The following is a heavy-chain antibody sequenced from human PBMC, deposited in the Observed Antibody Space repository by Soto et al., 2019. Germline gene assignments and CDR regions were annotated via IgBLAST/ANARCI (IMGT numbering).Heavy chain of an antibody. Sequence: QVQLQESGPGLVKPSQTLSLTCTVSGGSISSGGYYWSWISQHPGKGLEWIGYIYYSVSTYYNPSLKSRVTISVDTSKNQFSLKLSSVTAADTAVYYCARSPEATVTAFDYWGQGTLVTVSS. CDR2: IYYSVST. J-gene: IGHJ4*02. CDR3: ARSPEATVTAFDY. CDR1: GGSISSGGYY. D-gene: IGHD4-17*01. V-gene: IGHV4-31*03.